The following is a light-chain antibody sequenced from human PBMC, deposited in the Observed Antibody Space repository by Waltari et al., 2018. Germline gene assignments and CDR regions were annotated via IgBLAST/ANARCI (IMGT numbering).Light chain of an antibody. J-gene: IGLJ3*02. Sequence: QTVLTQPPSTSGAPGQTVTIPCSRTQSYVGDTVVNWYQQFPGAVPRLLIYRNDQRPSGVPDRFSGWKSGTSASLAISGLRSEDEADYFCASWDDSPTGRWVFGGGTKVTVL. CDR1: QSYVGDTV. CDR3: ASWDDSPTGRWV. V-gene: IGLV1-44*01. CDR2: RND.